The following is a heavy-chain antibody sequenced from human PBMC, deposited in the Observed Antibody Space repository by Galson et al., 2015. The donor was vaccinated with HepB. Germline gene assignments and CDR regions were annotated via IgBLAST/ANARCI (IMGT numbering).Heavy chain of an antibody. J-gene: IGHJ3*02. D-gene: IGHD1-26*01. V-gene: IGHV1-2*04. Sequence: SVKVSCKAYGYTFTGYYMHWARQAPGQGLEWMGWINPNSGGTNYAQKFQGWVTMTRDTSISTAYMELSRLRSDDTAVYYCARECGGSLRGCGAFDIWGQGTMVTVSS. CDR2: INPNSGGT. CDR3: ARECGGSLRGCGAFDI. CDR1: GYTFTGYY.